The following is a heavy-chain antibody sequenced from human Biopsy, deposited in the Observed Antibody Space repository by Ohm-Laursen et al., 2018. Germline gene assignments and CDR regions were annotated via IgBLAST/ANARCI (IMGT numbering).Heavy chain of an antibody. CDR3: ARATNSTGWPYYYFYGMDV. CDR1: GGSISSDY. Sequence: SETLSLTCTVSGGSISSDYWSWIRQTPGKGLEWIGYIYYRGSTNYNPSLKSRVTISVGTSKNQFSLRLNSVTAADTAVYYCARATNSTGWPYYYFYGMDVWGQGTTVTVSS. CDR2: IYYRGST. J-gene: IGHJ6*02. D-gene: IGHD2/OR15-2a*01. V-gene: IGHV4-59*01.